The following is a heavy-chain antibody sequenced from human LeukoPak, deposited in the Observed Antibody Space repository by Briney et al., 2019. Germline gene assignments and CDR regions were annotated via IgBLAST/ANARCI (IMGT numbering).Heavy chain of an antibody. CDR1: GYTFSDYA. J-gene: IGHJ4*02. Sequence: ASVKVSCKASGYTFSDYAMHWVRQAPGQRFEWMGWIDAGNGDTRYSQKFQGRVTITRDTSASTAYIELRSLRSEDTAMYYCARHGYSSSWYLRGRFDYWGQGTVVTVSS. V-gene: IGHV1-3*01. CDR3: ARHGYSSSWYLRGRFDY. CDR2: IDAGNGDT. D-gene: IGHD6-13*01.